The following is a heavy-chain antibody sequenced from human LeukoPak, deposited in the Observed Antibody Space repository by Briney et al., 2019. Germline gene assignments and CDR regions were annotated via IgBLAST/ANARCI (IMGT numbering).Heavy chain of an antibody. D-gene: IGHD6-13*01. CDR2: INHSGST. J-gene: IGHJ4*02. CDR1: GGSFSGYY. CDR3: ARSSSWLRDFDY. Sequence: SETLSLTYAVYGGSFSGYYWSWIRQPPGKGLEWIGEINHSGSTNYNPSLKSRVTISVDTSKNQFSLKLSSVTAADTAVYYCARSSSWLRDFDYWGQGTLVTVSS. V-gene: IGHV4-34*01.